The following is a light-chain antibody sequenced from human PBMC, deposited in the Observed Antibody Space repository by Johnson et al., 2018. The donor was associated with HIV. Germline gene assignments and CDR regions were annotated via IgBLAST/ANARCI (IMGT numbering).Light chain of an antibody. J-gene: IGLJ1*01. CDR2: ENN. V-gene: IGLV1-51*02. CDR1: SSNIGNNY. CDR3: GTWDSSLSAGEV. Sequence: QSVLTQPPSVSAAPGQKVTISCSGSSSNIGNNYVSWYQQLPGTAPKLLIYENNKRPSGIPDRFSGSKSGTSATLGITGLQTGDEADYYCGTWDSSLSAGEVFGTLTKVTVL.